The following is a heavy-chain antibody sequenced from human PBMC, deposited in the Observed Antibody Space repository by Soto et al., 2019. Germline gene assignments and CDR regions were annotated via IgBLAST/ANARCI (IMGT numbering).Heavy chain of an antibody. Sequence: EVQLVESGGGLVHHGGSLKLSCAVSGFTFSGSVMHWVRQAPGKGLEWLGRIRSRDSDYATSYAESVKGRVTISRDDSKNTAYLQVTSLKIEDTALYYCTTYGNSSKGFDYWGQGTRVTVSS. CDR3: TTYGNSSKGFDY. CDR2: IRSRDSDYAT. V-gene: IGHV3-73*01. J-gene: IGHJ4*02. CDR1: GFTFSGSV. D-gene: IGHD6-6*01.